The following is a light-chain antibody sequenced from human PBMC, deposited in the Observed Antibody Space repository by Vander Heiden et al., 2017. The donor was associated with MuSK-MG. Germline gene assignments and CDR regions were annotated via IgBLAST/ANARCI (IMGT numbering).Light chain of an antibody. V-gene: IGKV1-39*01. CDR3: QQSYSTPPYA. Sequence: DIQMTQSPSSLSASVGDRVTITCRASQRISSYLNWYQQKPGKATKLLIYAASSLQSGVPSRFSGSGSGTDFTLTISSLRPEDFATYYCQQSYSTPPYAFGQGTKLEIK. CDR2: AAS. J-gene: IGKJ2*01. CDR1: QRISSY.